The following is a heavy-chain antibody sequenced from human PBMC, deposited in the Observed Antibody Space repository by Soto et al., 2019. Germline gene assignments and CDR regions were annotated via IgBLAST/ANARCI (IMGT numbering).Heavy chain of an antibody. CDR1: GGSISSSSYY. D-gene: IGHD4-17*01. CDR3: ARHPTATRNYYMDV. Sequence: PSETLSLTCTVSGGSISSSSYYWGWIRQPPGKGLEWITSIYSSGSTYYNPSLKSRVTISVDTSKNQFSLKLSSVTAADTAMYYCARHPTATRNYYMDVWGKGTTVTLSS. V-gene: IGHV4-39*01. CDR2: IYSSGST. J-gene: IGHJ6*03.